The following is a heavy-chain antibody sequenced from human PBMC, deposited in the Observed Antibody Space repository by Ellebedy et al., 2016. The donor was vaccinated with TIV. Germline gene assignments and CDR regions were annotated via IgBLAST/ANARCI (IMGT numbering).Heavy chain of an antibody. D-gene: IGHD3-10*01. CDR1: GFIFSDYD. CDR3: VRYWGSGRRYYGMDV. J-gene: IGHJ6*02. Sequence: GESLKISXAASGFIFSDYDMHWVRQATGKGLEWVSFIGTIGDTYYPDSVKGRFTISRDNAKNSLYLEMNSLRAEDTAVYYCVRYWGSGRRYYGMDVWGQGTTVTVSS. V-gene: IGHV3-13*01. CDR2: IGTIGDT.